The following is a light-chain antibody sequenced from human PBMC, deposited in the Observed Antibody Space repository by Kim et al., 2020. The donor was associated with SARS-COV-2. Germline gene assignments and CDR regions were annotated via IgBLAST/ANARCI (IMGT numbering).Light chain of an antibody. V-gene: IGKV3-11*01. Sequence: SPGESATLSCRASQSVSSYLAWYQQKPGQAPRLLIYDASNRATGIPARFSGSGSGTDFTLTISSLEPEDFAVYYCQQRSNWPPVTFGQGTKVDIK. CDR2: DAS. J-gene: IGKJ1*01. CDR1: QSVSSY. CDR3: QQRSNWPPVT.